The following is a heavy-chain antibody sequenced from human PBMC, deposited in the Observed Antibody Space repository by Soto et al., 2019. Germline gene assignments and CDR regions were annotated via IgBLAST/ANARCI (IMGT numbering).Heavy chain of an antibody. J-gene: IGHJ4*02. D-gene: IGHD4-4*01. CDR2: VHPSGTT. Sequence: PSETLSLTCTVSGGSVSSAGYYWTWIRQPPGKGLDWIGSVHPSGTTRYNPSLEGRVTISVDTPTNQFSLNLRSVTPADTAVYYCARGPDYSKTGYWGQGTLVTVSS. CDR3: ARGPDYSKTGY. CDR1: GGSVSSAGYY. V-gene: IGHV4-61*08.